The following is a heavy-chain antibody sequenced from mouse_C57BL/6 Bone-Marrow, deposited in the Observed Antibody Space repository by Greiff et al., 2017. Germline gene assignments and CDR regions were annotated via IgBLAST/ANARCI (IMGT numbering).Heavy chain of an antibody. Sequence: EVKLMESGGGLVQSGRSLRLSCATSGFTFSDFYMEWVRQAPGKGLEWIAASRNKANDYTTEYSASLKGRFIVSRDTSQSILYLQMNALRAEDTAIYYCARDTTVVPFAYWGQGTLVTVSA. V-gene: IGHV7-1*01. D-gene: IGHD1-1*01. CDR1: GFTFSDFY. CDR2: SRNKANDYTT. CDR3: ARDTTVVPFAY. J-gene: IGHJ3*01.